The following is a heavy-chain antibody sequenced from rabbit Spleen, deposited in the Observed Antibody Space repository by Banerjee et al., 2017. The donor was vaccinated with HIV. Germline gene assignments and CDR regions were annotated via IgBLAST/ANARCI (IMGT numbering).Heavy chain of an antibody. D-gene: IGHD1-1*01. J-gene: IGHJ4*01. Sequence: QEQLVESGGGLVKPEGSLKLTCKASEFDFNSYYMCWVRQAPGKGLEWVACAYAGSSGSTYSATWAKGRFTISKTSSTTVTLQMTSLTAADTATYFCARRSYSNGGYDLWGQGTLVTVS. CDR1: EFDFNSYY. CDR2: AYAGSSGST. CDR3: ARRSYSNGGYDL. V-gene: IGHV1S45*01.